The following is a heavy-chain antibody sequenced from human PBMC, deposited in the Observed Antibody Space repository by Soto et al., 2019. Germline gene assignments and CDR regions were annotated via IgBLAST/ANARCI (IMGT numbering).Heavy chain of an antibody. CDR2: IFSDDEK. J-gene: IGHJ4*02. Sequence: QVTLKESGPVLVKPTETLTLTCTVSGFSLNNVRMAVSWIRQPPGKALEWLAHIFSDDEKSYSTSLKSRLTNSKEPSQSQVFPTLANLDPIYPATYYCARILHGGRNEYYPDYWGQGTLVTVSS. CDR1: GFSLNNVRMA. D-gene: IGHD1-26*01. CDR3: ARILHGGRNEYYPDY. V-gene: IGHV2-26*01.